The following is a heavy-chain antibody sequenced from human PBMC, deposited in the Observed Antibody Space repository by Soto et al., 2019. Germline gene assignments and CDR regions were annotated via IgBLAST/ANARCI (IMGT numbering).Heavy chain of an antibody. CDR3: ARQSGGYYYYGMDV. V-gene: IGHV4-59*08. J-gene: IGHJ6*02. D-gene: IGHD1-26*01. CDR1: GGSIIDYY. CDR2: IYYSGTT. Sequence: PSETLSLTCTVSGGSIIDYYWSWIRQPPGKGLEWIGYIYYSGTTDYSPSPKSRVTISVDTSKNQFSRKLSSVTAADSAIYYCARQSGGYYYYGMDVWGQGTTVTVSS.